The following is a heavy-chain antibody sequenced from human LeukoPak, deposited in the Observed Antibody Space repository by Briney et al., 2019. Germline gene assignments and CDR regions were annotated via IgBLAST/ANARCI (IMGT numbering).Heavy chain of an antibody. Sequence: PGGSLRLSCAASGFTFSSYGMHWVRQAPGKGLEWVAFIRYDGSNKYYADSVKGRFTISRDNSKNTLYLQMNSLRAEDTAVYYCAKDSNYHYYGSGSYGAFDIWGQGTMVTVSS. D-gene: IGHD3-10*01. J-gene: IGHJ3*02. CDR1: GFTFSSYG. CDR2: IRYDGSNK. V-gene: IGHV3-30*02. CDR3: AKDSNYHYYGSGSYGAFDI.